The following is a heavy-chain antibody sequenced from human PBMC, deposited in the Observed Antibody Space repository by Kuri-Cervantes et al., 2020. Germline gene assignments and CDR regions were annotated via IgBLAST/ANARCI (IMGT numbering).Heavy chain of an antibody. V-gene: IGHV4-59*12. CDR1: GGSISSYY. CDR2: IYYSGST. J-gene: IGHJ4*02. D-gene: IGHD3-22*01. CDR3: AKDGYITMIVVVTMIDY. Sequence: SETLSLTCTVSGGSISSYYWSWIRQPPGKGLEWIGYIYYSGSTNYNPSLKGRVTISVDTSKNQFSLKLSSVTAADTAVYYCAKDGYITMIVVVTMIDYWGQGTLVTVSS.